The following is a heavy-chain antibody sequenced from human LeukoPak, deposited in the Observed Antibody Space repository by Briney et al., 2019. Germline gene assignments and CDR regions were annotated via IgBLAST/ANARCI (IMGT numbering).Heavy chain of an antibody. CDR3: AKSVAIYFYYGLDV. D-gene: IGHD3-3*01. V-gene: IGHV3-23*01. CDR2: ISGSGGST. Sequence: GGSLRLSCAASGFTFSSYWMHWVRQAPGKGLVWVSAISGSGGSTYYADSVKGRFTISRDNSKNTLFLQMNSLRAEDTAPYYCAKSVAIYFYYGLDVWGQGTTVAVSS. CDR1: GFTFSSYW. J-gene: IGHJ6*02.